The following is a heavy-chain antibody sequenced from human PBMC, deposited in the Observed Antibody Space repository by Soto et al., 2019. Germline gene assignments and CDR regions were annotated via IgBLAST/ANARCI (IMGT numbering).Heavy chain of an antibody. J-gene: IGHJ3*01. CDR3: ARGGVSRGAFDL. Sequence: GASVKVSCKASGYSFSSYDINWVRQAAGQGLEWMGWMNPSSGNKAYAQKFQGRVAMTRNTSISTAYMELTSLTSEDTAAYYCARGGVSRGAFDLWGQGTVVTV. CDR2: MNPSSGNK. D-gene: IGHD3-10*01. CDR1: GYSFSSYD. V-gene: IGHV1-8*01.